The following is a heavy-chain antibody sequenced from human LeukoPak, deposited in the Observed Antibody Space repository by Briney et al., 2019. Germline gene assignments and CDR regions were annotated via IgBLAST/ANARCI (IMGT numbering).Heavy chain of an antibody. J-gene: IGHJ4*02. D-gene: IGHD3-9*01. CDR2: IKSKTDGGTT. CDR1: GFTFSNAW. V-gene: IGHV3-15*01. CDR3: TTDSVYDILTGYNVDFDY. Sequence: KPGWSLRLSCAASGFTFSNAWMSWVRQAPGKGLEGVGRIKSKTDGGTTDYAAPVKGRFTISRDDSKNTLYLQMNSLKTEDTAVYYCTTDSVYDILTGYNVDFDYWGQGTLVTVSS.